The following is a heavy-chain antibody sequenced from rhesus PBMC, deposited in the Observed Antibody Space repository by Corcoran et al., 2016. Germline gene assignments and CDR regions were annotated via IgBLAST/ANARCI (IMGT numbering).Heavy chain of an antibody. CDR3: EREGDWNY. V-gene: IGHV4-169*02. CDR1: GGSISPNY. D-gene: IGHD3-3*01. J-gene: IGHJ4*01. CDR2: IYGPGSST. Sequence: QLQLQESGPGLVKPSETLSVPCAFSGGSISPNYCSWIRQPPGKGLEWIGSIYGPGSSTNYNPSIKSRVTLSVDMSKNQLALKLSAVTAADTAVYYGEREGDWNYGGQGVLVTVSS.